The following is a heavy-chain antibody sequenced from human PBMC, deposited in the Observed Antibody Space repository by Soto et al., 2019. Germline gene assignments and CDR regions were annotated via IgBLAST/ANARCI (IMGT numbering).Heavy chain of an antibody. J-gene: IGHJ5*02. Sequence: GGSLRLSCAASGFTFSSYSMNWVRQAPGKGLEWVSSISSSSYIYYADSVKGRFTISRDNAKNSLYLQMNSLRAEDTAVYYCARDLYYYGSGSFKYNWFDPWGQGTLVTVSS. CDR3: ARDLYYYGSGSFKYNWFDP. V-gene: IGHV3-21*01. CDR2: ISSSSYI. D-gene: IGHD3-10*01. CDR1: GFTFSSYS.